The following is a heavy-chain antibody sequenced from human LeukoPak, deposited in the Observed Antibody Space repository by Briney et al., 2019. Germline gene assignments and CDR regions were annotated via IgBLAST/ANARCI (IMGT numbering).Heavy chain of an antibody. V-gene: IGHV3-30*04. Sequence: GRSLRLSCAASGFTFSSYAMHWVRQAPGKGLEWVAVISYDGSNEYYADSVKGRFTISRDNSKNTLYLQMNSLRAEDTAVYYCARAKLDGYNYVSVVAADYWGQGTLVTVSS. CDR1: GFTFSSYA. D-gene: IGHD5-24*01. J-gene: IGHJ4*02. CDR3: ARAKLDGYNYVSVVAADY. CDR2: ISYDGSNE.